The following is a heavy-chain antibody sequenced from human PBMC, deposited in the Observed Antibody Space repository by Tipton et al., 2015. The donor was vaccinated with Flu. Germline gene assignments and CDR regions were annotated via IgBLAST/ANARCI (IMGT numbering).Heavy chain of an antibody. CDR3: SISLNS. J-gene: IGHJ5*02. Sequence: GSLRLSCTASSFTFSSYWMDWVCQAPGKGLEWVANINQGGSERYYVDSVKGRFTISRDNAKRSLYLQLDSLRAEDTGVYYCSISLNSWGQGTLVTVSS. CDR1: SFTFSSYW. CDR2: INQGGSER. V-gene: IGHV3-7*01.